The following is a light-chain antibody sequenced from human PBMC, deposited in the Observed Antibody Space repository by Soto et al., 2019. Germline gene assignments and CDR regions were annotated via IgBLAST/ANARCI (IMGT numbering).Light chain of an antibody. CDR3: QKYNKWPQYT. V-gene: IGKV3-15*01. Sequence: EIVMTQSTANLSVSPGERATLSCRATQSISSNLAWYQQKPGQGPRLLIYGASTRATGIPARFSGSGSGTEFTHTIISRQSEDFAIYYFQKYNKWPQYTFHQGTKLEIK. CDR1: QSISSN. CDR2: GAS. J-gene: IGKJ2*01.